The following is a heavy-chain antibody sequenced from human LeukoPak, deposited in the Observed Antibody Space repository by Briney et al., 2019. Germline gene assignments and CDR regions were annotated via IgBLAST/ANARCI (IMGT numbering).Heavy chain of an antibody. D-gene: IGHD7-27*01. CDR2: INPNSGGT. Sequence: ASVKVSCKASGYTFTSYYMHWVRQAPGQGLEWMGWINPNSGGTNYAQKFQGRVTMTRDTSISTAYMELSRLRSDDTAVYYCARDLSPTMGNYYYYMDVWGKGTTVTVSS. J-gene: IGHJ6*03. CDR3: ARDLSPTMGNYYYYMDV. CDR1: GYTFTSYY. V-gene: IGHV1-2*02.